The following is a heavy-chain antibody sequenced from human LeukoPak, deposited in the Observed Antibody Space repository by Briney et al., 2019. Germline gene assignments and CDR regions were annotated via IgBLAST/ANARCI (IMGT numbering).Heavy chain of an antibody. CDR1: GGTFSSYA. CDR2: IIPIFGTA. CDR3: ARGFVTHYYYYYMDV. Sequence: AAVKVSCKASGGTFSSYAISWVRQAPGQGLEWMGGIIPIFGTANYAQKFQGRVTITADKSTSTAYMELSSLRSEDTAVYYCARGFVTHYYYYYMDVWGKGTTVTVSS. V-gene: IGHV1-69*06. J-gene: IGHJ6*03. D-gene: IGHD2-21*02.